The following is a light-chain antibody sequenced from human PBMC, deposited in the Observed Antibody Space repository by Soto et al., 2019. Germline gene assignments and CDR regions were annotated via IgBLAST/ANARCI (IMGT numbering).Light chain of an antibody. CDR1: SSDIGFYNY. J-gene: IGLJ2*01. CDR2: EVS. V-gene: IGLV2-14*01. Sequence: QSALTQPASVSGSPEQSITISCTGASSDIGFYNYVSWYQQYPGKAPKLMIYEVSNRPSGVSNRFSGPKSGNTASLTISGLQAEDEADYYCSSYTTSNTVLFGGGTKLTVL. CDR3: SSYTTSNTVL.